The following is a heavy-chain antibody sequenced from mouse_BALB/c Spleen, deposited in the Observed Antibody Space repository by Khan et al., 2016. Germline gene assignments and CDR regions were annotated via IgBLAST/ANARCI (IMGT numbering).Heavy chain of an antibody. Sequence: QVQLQQSGAELVRPGTSVKVSCKASGYAFTNYLIEWVKQRPGQGLEWIGVINPGSGGSNYNEKFKGKATLTADKSSSTAYMQLSSLTSDDYAVYFCARSDGYDVGYAYCGQGTLVTVSA. CDR3: ARSDGYDVGYAY. CDR2: INPGSGGS. J-gene: IGHJ3*01. D-gene: IGHD2-2*01. V-gene: IGHV1-54*01. CDR1: GYAFTNYL.